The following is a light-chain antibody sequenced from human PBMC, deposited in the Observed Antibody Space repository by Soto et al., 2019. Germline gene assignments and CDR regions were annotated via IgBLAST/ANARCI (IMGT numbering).Light chain of an antibody. J-gene: IGKJ1*01. Sequence: EIVLTQSPATLSLSPGERATLSCRASPSVTTSLAWYQQKPGQAPRLLIYDASNRAPGIPARSSGSGSGTDCTLTISSLEPEDVAVYYCQQRSSWPPWTFGQGTKVEIK. V-gene: IGKV3-11*01. CDR1: PSVTTS. CDR3: QQRSSWPPWT. CDR2: DAS.